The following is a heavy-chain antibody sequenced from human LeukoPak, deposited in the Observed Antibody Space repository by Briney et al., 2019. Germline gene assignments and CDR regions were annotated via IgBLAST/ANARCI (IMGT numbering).Heavy chain of an antibody. CDR1: GYTFTGYY. CDR3: ARGTPLYSSSWYVDYYGMDV. V-gene: IGHV1-2*04. D-gene: IGHD6-13*01. J-gene: IGHJ6*02. Sequence: ASVKVSCKASGYTFTGYYMHWVRQAPGQGLEWMGWINPNSGGTNYAQKFQGWVTMTRDTSISTAYMELSRLRSDDTAVYYCARGTPLYSSSWYVDYYGMDVWGQGTTVTVSS. CDR2: INPNSGGT.